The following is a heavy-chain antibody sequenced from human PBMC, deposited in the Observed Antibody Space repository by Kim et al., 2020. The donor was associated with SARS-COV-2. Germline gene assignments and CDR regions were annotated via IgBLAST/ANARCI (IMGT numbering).Heavy chain of an antibody. V-gene: IGHV4-39*01. CDR3: ARQAAHLFVSNMSVLPAAINT. D-gene: IGHD2-2*02. J-gene: IGHJ5*02. Sequence: SETLSLTCTVSGGSISRSSAYWGWIRQFPGKGLEWIGSIYYSGDTHYNPSLKNRVTISVDTSKNQFSLRLSSVNAADTAVYYCARQAAHLFVSNMSVLPAAINTWGQGTLVTVSS. CDR2: IYYSGDT. CDR1: GGSISRSSAY.